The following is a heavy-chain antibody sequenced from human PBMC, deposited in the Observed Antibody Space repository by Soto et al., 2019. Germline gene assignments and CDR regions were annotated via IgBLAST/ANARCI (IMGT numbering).Heavy chain of an antibody. D-gene: IGHD3-9*01. V-gene: IGHV3-33*01. Sequence: VGSLRLSCASSVFTFSSYGMHCVRHSPGKWLEWVAVIWYDGSNKYYADSVKGRFTISRDNSKNTLYLQMNSLRAEDTAVYYCARDFATTSTREGFDSGYLGQGTLVKVSS. CDR3: ARDFATTSTREGFDSGY. CDR1: VFTFSSYG. J-gene: IGHJ4*02. CDR2: IWYDGSNK.